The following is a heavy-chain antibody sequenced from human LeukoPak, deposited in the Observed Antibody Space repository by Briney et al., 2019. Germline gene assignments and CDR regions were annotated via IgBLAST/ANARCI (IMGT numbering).Heavy chain of an antibody. J-gene: IGHJ3*02. V-gene: IGHV6-1*01. CDR2: TYYRSKWYN. D-gene: IGHD3-3*01. Sequence: SQTLSLTCAISGDSVSANGAAWYWIRQSPSRGLEWLGRTYYRSKWYNDYAVSVKSRITINPDTSKNQFSLQLNSVTPEDTAVYYCARVPYYDFQADAFDIWGQGTMVTVSS. CDR1: GDSVSANGAA. CDR3: ARVPYYDFQADAFDI.